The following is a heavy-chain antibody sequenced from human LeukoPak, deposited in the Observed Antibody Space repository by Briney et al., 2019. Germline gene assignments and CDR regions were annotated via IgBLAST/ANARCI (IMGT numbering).Heavy chain of an antibody. D-gene: IGHD3-10*01. CDR3: EREIFGSGSYPVY. Sequence: TLRLSCAASGFAFSTYAMHWVRQPPGQGLEWVALIWHDGSHKFYSNSVSGQFTISRDNSKTTVSLQMNNLRPDDTAVYYCEREIFGSGSYPVYWGQRTLVTVSS. J-gene: IGHJ4*02. CDR2: IWHDGSHK. CDR1: GFAFSTYA. V-gene: IGHV3-33*01.